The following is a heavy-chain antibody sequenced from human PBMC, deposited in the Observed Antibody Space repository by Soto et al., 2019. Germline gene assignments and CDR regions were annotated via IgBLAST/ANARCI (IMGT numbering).Heavy chain of an antibody. V-gene: IGHV4-31*03. Sequence: VQLQESGPGLVKPSQTLSLTCTVSGGSISSGGYYWSWIRQRPGKGLEWLGYIFHSGSTYYNPSLNSRVTISVDTFKNQFALSLDSVSAADTAVYFGARDDFNSPVSPLNAFDIWGHGTMVTVSS. CDR1: GGSISSGGYY. D-gene: IGHD2-21*02. CDR2: IFHSGST. CDR3: ARDDFNSPVSPLNAFDI. J-gene: IGHJ3*02.